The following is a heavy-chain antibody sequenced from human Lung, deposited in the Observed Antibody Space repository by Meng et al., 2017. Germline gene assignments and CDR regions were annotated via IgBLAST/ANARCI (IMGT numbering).Heavy chain of an antibody. CDR3: ARGPTTMAHDFDY. V-gene: IGHV4-34*01. D-gene: IGHD4-11*01. J-gene: IGHJ4*02. Sequence: PQQWGRGLLNPSETLSLTCVVSGGSFIDYYWSWIRQPPGKGLEWIGEINHSGSTNYNPSLESRATISVDTSQNNLSLKLSSVTAADSAVYYCARGPTTMAHDFDYWGQGTLVTVSS. CDR1: GGSFIDYY. CDR2: INHSGST.